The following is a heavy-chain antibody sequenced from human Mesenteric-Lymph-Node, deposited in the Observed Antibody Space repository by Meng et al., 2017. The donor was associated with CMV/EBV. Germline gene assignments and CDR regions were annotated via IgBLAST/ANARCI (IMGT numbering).Heavy chain of an antibody. CDR1: GGSFTDYY. CDR2: INHSGGT. CDR3: ARGPFSYDRSGYYPGYFDY. Sequence: SETLSLTCDVDGGSFTDYYWIWIRQPPGKGLEWIGEINHSGGTNYDPSLKSRVTISVDTSKKQFSLKLNSVTAADTAVYYCARGPFSYDRSGYYPGYFDYWGQGTQVTVSS. J-gene: IGHJ4*02. D-gene: IGHD3-22*01. V-gene: IGHV4-34*01.